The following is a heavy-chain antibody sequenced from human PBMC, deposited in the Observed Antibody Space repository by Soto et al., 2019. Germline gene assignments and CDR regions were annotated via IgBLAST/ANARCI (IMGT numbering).Heavy chain of an antibody. CDR3: ASTYSTSWYWFDA. CDR1: GFSLSNAGLG. D-gene: IGHD2-2*01. Sequence: QVTVKESGPVLVKPTETLTLTCTVSGFSLSNAGLGVSWIRQPPGQALEWLAHIFSNDEKSYSTSLKTRLTISKDTSKRQVVRTMTNMAPVDTARYYCASTYSTSWYWFDAWGQGTLVTVSS. CDR2: IFSNDEK. V-gene: IGHV2-26*04. J-gene: IGHJ5*02.